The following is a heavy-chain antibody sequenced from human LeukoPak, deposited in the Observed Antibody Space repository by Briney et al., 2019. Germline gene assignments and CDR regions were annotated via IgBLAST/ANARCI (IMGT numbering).Heavy chain of an antibody. CDR1: GYTFTSYG. CDR3: GRDPGRYEDIVVVPAATYNWFDP. Sequence: GASVKVSCKASGYTFTSYGISWVRQAPGQGLEWMGWISAYNGNTNYAQKLQGRVTMTTYTSTSTAKMERRSIRSDGTAVYCWGRDPGRYEDIVVVPAATYNWFDPWGQGTLVTVSS. V-gene: IGHV1-18*01. D-gene: IGHD2-2*01. J-gene: IGHJ5*02. CDR2: ISAYNGNT.